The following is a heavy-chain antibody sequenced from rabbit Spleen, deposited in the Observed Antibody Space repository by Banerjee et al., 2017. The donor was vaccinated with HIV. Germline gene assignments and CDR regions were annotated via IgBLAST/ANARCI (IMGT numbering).Heavy chain of an antibody. J-gene: IGHJ4*01. V-gene: IGHV1S45*01. CDR2: IDVGGSGDT. Sequence: QEQVVESGGGLVQPGGSLKLSCKASGFDFSSYGVSWVRQVPGKGLEWIGYIDVGGSGDTYYASWAKGRFTISKTSSTTVTLQMTSLTAADTATYVCARDLVAVIGWNFNLWGPGTLVTVS. CDR1: GFDFSSYG. D-gene: IGHD1-1*01. CDR3: ARDLVAVIGWNFNL.